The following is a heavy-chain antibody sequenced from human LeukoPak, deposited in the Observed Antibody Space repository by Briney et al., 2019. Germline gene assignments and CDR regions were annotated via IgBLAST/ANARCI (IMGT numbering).Heavy chain of an antibody. Sequence: SETLSLTCAVSGGSISSYYWTWIRQSRGRGLEYIGHIYYNGRADYNPSLKSRVTISVDTSRNQFSLQLNSVTAADTAVYFCARWYCSSGTCYYLDYWGQGTLVTVSS. J-gene: IGHJ4*02. V-gene: IGHV4-59*01. CDR1: GGSISSYY. D-gene: IGHD2-2*01. CDR2: IYYNGRA. CDR3: ARWYCSSGTCYYLDY.